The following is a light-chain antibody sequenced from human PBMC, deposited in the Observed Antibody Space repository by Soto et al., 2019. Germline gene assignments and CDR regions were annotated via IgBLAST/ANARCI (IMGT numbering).Light chain of an antibody. CDR2: DAS. CDR1: QSVRNNY. J-gene: IGKJ1*01. CDR3: QQSGSSAWT. V-gene: IGKV3-20*01. Sequence: DIVLTQSPGTLSLSPGERATLSCRASQSVRNNYLAWYQQKLGQAPRVLICDASSRATGIPDRFSGSGSGTGFTLTISRLEPEDFAVYYCQQSGSSAWTFGQGTKWIS.